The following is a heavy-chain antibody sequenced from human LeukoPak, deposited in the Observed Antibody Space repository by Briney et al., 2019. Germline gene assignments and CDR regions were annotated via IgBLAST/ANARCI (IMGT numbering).Heavy chain of an antibody. D-gene: IGHD3-22*01. Sequence: PGGSLRLSCAASGFPFSSYWMTWVRQAPGKGLEWVATIKQDGSEKYYVDSVKGRFTISRDNARNSLYLQMNSLRAEDTAVYYCARGASYYYESKPYDAFDIWGQGTMVTVSS. CDR2: IKQDGSEK. V-gene: IGHV3-7*01. CDR1: GFPFSSYW. J-gene: IGHJ3*02. CDR3: ARGASYYYESKPYDAFDI.